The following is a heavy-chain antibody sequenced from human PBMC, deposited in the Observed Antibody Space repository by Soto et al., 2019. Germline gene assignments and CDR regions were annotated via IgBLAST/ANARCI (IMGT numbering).Heavy chain of an antibody. J-gene: IGHJ4*02. CDR1: GGSISSYY. D-gene: IGHD6-6*01. Sequence: SETLSLTCTISGGSISSYYWSWIRQPPGKGLEWIGYISYSGSANYNPSLMSRVTMSVDTSKNQFSLRLSSVTAADTAVYYCARERPEHYLDSWGRGTLVTVSS. V-gene: IGHV4-59*01. CDR3: ARERPEHYLDS. CDR2: ISYSGSA.